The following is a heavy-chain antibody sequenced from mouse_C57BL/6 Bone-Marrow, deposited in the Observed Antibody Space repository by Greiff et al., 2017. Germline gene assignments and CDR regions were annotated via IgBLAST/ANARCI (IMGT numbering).Heavy chain of an antibody. CDR3: ARDDYYAMDY. CDR2: IDPSDSYT. Sequence: QVQLQQPGAELVKPGASVKLSCKASGYTFTSYWMQWVKQRPGQGLEWIGEIDPSDSYTNYNHKFKGKATLTVDTSSSTAYMQLSSLTSEDSAVYYCARDDYYAMDYWGQGTSVTVSS. V-gene: IGHV1-50*01. J-gene: IGHJ4*01. CDR1: GYTFTSYW.